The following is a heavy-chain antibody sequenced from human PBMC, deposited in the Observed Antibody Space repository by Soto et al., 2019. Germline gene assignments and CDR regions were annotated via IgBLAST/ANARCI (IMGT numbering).Heavy chain of an antibody. D-gene: IGHD3-9*01. Sequence: EVQLVESGGDLVQRGGSLRLSCAASGFPFSSYWMHWVRHTPGKGLDWVARISGDGVTTYYADSVTGRFTVSRDNAKNTLSLENSVLRAEDTAVYYCARDYYGLLTGYYTDYWGQGTLVSVSS. CDR2: ISGDGVTT. CDR1: GFPFSSYW. J-gene: IGHJ4*02. V-gene: IGHV3-74*01. CDR3: ARDYYGLLTGYYTDY.